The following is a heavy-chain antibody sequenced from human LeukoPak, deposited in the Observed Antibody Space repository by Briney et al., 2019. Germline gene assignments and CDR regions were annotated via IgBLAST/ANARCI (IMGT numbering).Heavy chain of an antibody. CDR1: DGSVSSYY. J-gene: IGHJ5*02. CDR2: IYDSGST. D-gene: IGHD2-2*01. V-gene: IGHV4-59*02. Sequence: SETLSPTCTVSDGSVSSYYWSWIRQPPGKGLEWIGYIYDSGSTNYNPSLKSRVTISVDTSKNQFSLKLTSVTAADTAVYYCARYLPAANNWFDPWGQGTLVTVSS. CDR3: ARYLPAANNWFDP.